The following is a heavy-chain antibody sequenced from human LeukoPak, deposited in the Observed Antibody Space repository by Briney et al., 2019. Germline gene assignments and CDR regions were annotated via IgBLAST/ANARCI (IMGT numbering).Heavy chain of an antibody. CDR1: GYIFTNYG. Sequence: GASVKVSCKASGYIFTNYGLTWVRQAPGQGLEWMGWINTNNGNTNYAQKFQGRVTMTTDTSTTTAYMELRSLRSDDTAVYYCATLGDVLRLFPLISLDGMDVWGQGTTVTVSS. CDR2: INTNNGNT. CDR3: ATLGDVLRLFPLISLDGMDV. V-gene: IGHV1-18*01. D-gene: IGHD3-3*01. J-gene: IGHJ6*02.